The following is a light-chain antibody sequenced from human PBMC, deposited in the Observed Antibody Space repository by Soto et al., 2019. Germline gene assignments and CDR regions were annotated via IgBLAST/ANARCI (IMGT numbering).Light chain of an antibody. J-gene: IGKJ2*01. CDR2: GAS. CDR3: QQYCSSPLYT. V-gene: IGKV3-20*01. Sequence: EIVLTQSPGTLSLSPGERATLSCRASQSVSSSYLAWYHQKPGQAPRLLIYGASSRATGIPDRFSGSGSGTDFTLTNSGLQAEDVAVYYCQQYCSSPLYTFGQGTKLEI. CDR1: QSVSSSY.